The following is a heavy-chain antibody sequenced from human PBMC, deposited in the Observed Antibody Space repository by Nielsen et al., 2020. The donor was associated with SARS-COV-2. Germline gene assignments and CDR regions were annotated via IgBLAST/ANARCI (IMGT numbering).Heavy chain of an antibody. Sequence: GGSLRLSCAASGFTFSSYAMSWVRQAPGKGLEWVSAISGSGGSTYYADSVKGRFTISRDNSKNTLYLQMNSLRAEDTAVYYCAFLNTAILLEAHYFDYWGQGTLVTVSS. V-gene: IGHV3-23*01. J-gene: IGHJ4*02. D-gene: IGHD2-2*02. CDR3: AFLNTAILLEAHYFDY. CDR1: GFTFSSYA. CDR2: ISGSGGST.